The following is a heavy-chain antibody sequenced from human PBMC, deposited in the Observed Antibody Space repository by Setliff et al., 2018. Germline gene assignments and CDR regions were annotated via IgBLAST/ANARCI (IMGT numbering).Heavy chain of an antibody. CDR3: ARSKRLWFGELSDGYYYYYGMDV. CDR1: GGTFSSYA. CDR2: IIPILGIA. D-gene: IGHD3-10*01. J-gene: IGHJ6*02. V-gene: IGHV1-69*10. Sequence: SVKVSCKASGGTFSSYAISWVRQAPGQGLEWMGGIIPILGIANYAQKFQGRVTITADESTSTAYMELSSLRSEDTAVYYCARSKRLWFGELSDGYYYYYGMDVWGQGTTVTVSS.